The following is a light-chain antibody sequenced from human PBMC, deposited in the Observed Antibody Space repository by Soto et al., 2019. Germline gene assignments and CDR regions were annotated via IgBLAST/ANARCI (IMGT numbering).Light chain of an antibody. V-gene: IGKV4-1*01. Sequence: DIVMTQSPDSLAVSLGERATINCKSSQSVLYSSNNKNYLAWYQQRPGQPPKLLIYWASTRESGVPDRFSGSGYGTDFTLTITSLQAEDVALYYCQQYESTPPTFGHGTKLEIK. CDR2: WAS. CDR3: QQYESTPPT. CDR1: QSVLYSSNNKNY. J-gene: IGKJ2*01.